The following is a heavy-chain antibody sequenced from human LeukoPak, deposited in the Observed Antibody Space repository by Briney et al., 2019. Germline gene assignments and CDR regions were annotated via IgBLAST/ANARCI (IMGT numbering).Heavy chain of an antibody. D-gene: IGHD3-9*01. J-gene: IGHJ4*02. Sequence: GGSLRLSCAASGFTFSTYDMHWVRQSTGKGLEWVSGIGPDGDTYYSVSVKGRFAISRENAKNSLYLQMNSLRAGDTAVYYCARVSILTGYDYWGQGSLVTVSS. CDR3: ARVSILTGYDY. V-gene: IGHV3-13*01. CDR1: GFTFSTYD. CDR2: IGPDGDT.